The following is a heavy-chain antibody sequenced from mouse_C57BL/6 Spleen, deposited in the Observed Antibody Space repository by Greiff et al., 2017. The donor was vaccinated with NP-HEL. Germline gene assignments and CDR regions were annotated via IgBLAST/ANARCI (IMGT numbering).Heavy chain of an antibody. V-gene: IGHV3-6*01. Sequence: EVKLQESGPGLVKPSQSLSLTCSVTGYSITSGYYWNWIRQFPGNKLEWMGYISYDGSNNYNPSLKNRISITRDTTKNQFFLKLNSVTTEDTATYYCAGGDFFAYWGQGTLVTVSA. D-gene: IGHD3-3*01. J-gene: IGHJ3*01. CDR3: AGGDFFAY. CDR1: GYSITSGYY. CDR2: ISYDGSN.